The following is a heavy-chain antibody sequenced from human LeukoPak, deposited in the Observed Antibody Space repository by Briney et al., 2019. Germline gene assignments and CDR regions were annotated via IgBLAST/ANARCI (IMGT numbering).Heavy chain of an antibody. CDR3: AELGITMIGGV. J-gene: IGHJ6*04. CDR2: ISSTGSTT. Sequence: GGSLRLSCVASGFTFSRHSMNWVRQAPGKGLEWVSYISSTGSTTYYVDSVKGRFTVSRDNAKNSLYLQMNSLRAEDTAVYYCAELGITMIGGVWGKGTTVTISS. V-gene: IGHV3-48*01. D-gene: IGHD3-10*02. CDR1: GFTFSRHS.